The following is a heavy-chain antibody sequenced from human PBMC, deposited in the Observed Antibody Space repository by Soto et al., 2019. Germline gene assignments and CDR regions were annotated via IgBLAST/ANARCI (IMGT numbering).Heavy chain of an antibody. Sequence: ASVKVSCKASGGTFSSYAISWVRQAPGQGLEWMGGIIPIFGIANYAQKFQGRVTITADKSTSTAYMELSSLRSEDTAVYYCASGRFLEWLLYFDYWGQGTLVTVSS. CDR2: IIPIFGIA. V-gene: IGHV1-69*10. CDR1: GGTFSSYA. CDR3: ASGRFLEWLLYFDY. D-gene: IGHD3-3*01. J-gene: IGHJ4*02.